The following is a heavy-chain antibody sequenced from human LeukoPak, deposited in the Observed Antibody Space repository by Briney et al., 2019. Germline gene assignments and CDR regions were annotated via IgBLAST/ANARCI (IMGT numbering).Heavy chain of an antibody. CDR3: ARAGYCSSTTCPDAFDI. D-gene: IGHD2-2*01. J-gene: IGHJ3*02. CDR1: GGSISSSSYY. Sequence: SETLSLTCTVSGGSISSSSYYWGWIRQPPGKGLEWIASIYYRGNTYYNPSLKSRVTISADTSKNQLSLKLSSVTAADTAVYYCARAGYCSSTTCPDAFDIWGQGTKVTVSS. V-gene: IGHV4-39*07. CDR2: IYYRGNT.